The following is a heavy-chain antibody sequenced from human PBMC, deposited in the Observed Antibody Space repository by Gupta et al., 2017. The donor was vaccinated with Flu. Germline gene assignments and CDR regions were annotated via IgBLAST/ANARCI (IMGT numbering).Heavy chain of an antibody. CDR1: GGSFSGYY. V-gene: IGHV4-34*01. Sequence: QVQLQQWGAGLLKPSETLSLTCAVYGGSFSGYYWSWIRQPPGKGLEWIGEINHSGSTNYNPSLKSRVTISVDTSKNQFSLKLSSVTAADTAVYYCARVSRDGYNYPENSATEDDYWGQGTLVTVSS. J-gene: IGHJ4*02. CDR2: INHSGST. CDR3: ARVSRDGYNYPENSATEDDY. D-gene: IGHD5-24*01.